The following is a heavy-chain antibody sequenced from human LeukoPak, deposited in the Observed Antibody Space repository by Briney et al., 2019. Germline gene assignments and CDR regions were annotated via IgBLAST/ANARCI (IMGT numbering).Heavy chain of an antibody. CDR2: IYYSGST. J-gene: IGHJ5*02. D-gene: IGHD6-13*01. Sequence: SETLSLTCTVSGGSISSSSYYWGWIRQPPGKGLEWIGSIYYSGSTYYNPSLKSRVTISVDTSRNQFSLKLSSVTAADTAVYYCARSSGYSSSGGLNWFDTWGQGTLVTVSS. V-gene: IGHV4-39*01. CDR3: ARSSGYSSSGGLNWFDT. CDR1: GGSISSSSYY.